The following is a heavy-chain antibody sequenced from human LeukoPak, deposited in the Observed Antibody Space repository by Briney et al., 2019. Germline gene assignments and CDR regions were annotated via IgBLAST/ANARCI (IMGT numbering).Heavy chain of an antibody. Sequence: ASVKVSCKASGYTFTGYYIDWVRQAPRQGLEWMGWITPNSGGTKYGQKFQGRVTMTKDTSISTAYMELSSLRSEDTAVYYCARDWAIFGVVSNWFDPWGQGTLVTVSS. CDR2: ITPNSGGT. V-gene: IGHV1-2*02. CDR1: GYTFTGYY. J-gene: IGHJ5*02. CDR3: ARDWAIFGVVSNWFDP. D-gene: IGHD3-3*01.